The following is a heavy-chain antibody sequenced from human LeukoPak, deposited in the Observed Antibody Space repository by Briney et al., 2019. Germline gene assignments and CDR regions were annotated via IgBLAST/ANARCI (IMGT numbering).Heavy chain of an antibody. V-gene: IGHV4-34*01. CDR1: GGSFSGYY. J-gene: IGHJ6*03. D-gene: IGHD5-24*01. CDR2: INHSGST. Sequence: SETLSLTCAVYGGSFSGYYWSWIRQPPGKGLEWIGEINHSGSTNYNPSLKSRVTISVDTSKNQFSLKLSSVTAADTAVYYCARGGGWTRDGYNSKYYYYYYMDVWGKGTTVTVSS. CDR3: ARGGGWTRDGYNSKYYYYYYMDV.